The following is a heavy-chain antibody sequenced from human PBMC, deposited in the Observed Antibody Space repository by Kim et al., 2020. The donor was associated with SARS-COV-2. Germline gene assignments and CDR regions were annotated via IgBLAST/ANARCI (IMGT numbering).Heavy chain of an antibody. J-gene: IGHJ4*02. CDR2: IKSKTDGGTT. Sequence: GGSLRLSCAASGFTFSNAWMSWVRQAPGKGLEWVGRIKSKTDGGTTDYAAPVKGRFTISRDDSKNTLYLQMNSLKTEDTAGYYCTTGSGGSWSSGLTPVDYWGQGTLVTVSS. D-gene: IGHD3-16*01. V-gene: IGHV3-15*01. CDR3: TTGSGGSWSSGLTPVDY. CDR1: GFTFSNAW.